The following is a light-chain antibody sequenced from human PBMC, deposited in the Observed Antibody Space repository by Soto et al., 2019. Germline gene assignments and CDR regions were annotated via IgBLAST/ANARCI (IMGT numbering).Light chain of an antibody. CDR1: QTISSW. J-gene: IGKJ1*01. CDR3: QQYNSYWT. Sequence: DIPLTQSPSTLSASVRGGVRIXCRASQTISSWLAWFQQRPGRAPKFLIYKASSLKNGVPLRFSGSGSGTQFTLTNSSLQPDDFATYYCQQYNSYWTFGQGTKVDNK. CDR2: KAS. V-gene: IGKV1-5*03.